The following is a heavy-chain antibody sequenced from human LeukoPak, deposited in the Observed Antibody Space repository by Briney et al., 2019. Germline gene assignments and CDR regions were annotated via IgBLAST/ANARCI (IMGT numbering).Heavy chain of an antibody. J-gene: IGHJ6*03. Sequence: GGSLRLSCAASGFTVSSNYMSWVRQAPGKGLEWVSVIYSGGSTYYADSVKGRFTISRDNSKNTLYLQMNSLRAEDTAIYYCAKGTANWGSYYMDVWGKGTTVTVSS. V-gene: IGHV3-53*01. CDR1: GFTVSSNY. CDR3: AKGTANWGSYYMDV. CDR2: IYSGGST. D-gene: IGHD7-27*01.